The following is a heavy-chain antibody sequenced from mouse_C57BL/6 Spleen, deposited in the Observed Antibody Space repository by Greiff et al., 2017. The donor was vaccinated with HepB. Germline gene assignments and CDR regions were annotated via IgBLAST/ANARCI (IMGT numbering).Heavy chain of an antibody. CDR2: IDPEDGET. D-gene: IGHD1-1*01. J-gene: IGHJ3*01. CDR3: APDYYGSSYTFAY. CDR1: GFNIKDYY. Sequence: EVKLMESGAELVKPGASVKLSCTASGFNIKDYYMHWVKQRTEQGLEWIGRIDPEDGETKYAPKFQGKATITADTSSNTAYLQLSSLTSEDTAVYYCAPDYYGSSYTFAYWGQGTLVTVSA. V-gene: IGHV14-2*01.